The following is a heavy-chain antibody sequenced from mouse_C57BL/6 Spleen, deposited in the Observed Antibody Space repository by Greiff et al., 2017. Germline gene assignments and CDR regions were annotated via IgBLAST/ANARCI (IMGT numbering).Heavy chain of an antibody. CDR2: IHPNSVST. V-gene: IGHV1-64*01. CDR1: FSTFTLSW. CDR3: ASMNYDYDWFAY. J-gene: IGHJ3*01. D-gene: IGHD2-4*01. Sequence: SFHFSFTSSFSTFTLSWIPFVPHRPVQCLEWIGMIHPNSVSTNYNEKFKSNSTLTVDKSSSTAYMQLSSLTSEDSAVYYCASMNYDYDWFAYWGQGTLVTVSA.